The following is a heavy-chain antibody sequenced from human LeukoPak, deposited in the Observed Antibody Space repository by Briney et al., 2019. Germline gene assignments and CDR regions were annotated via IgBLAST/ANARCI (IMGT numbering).Heavy chain of an antibody. CDR1: GGTFNSNA. D-gene: IGHD6-13*01. J-gene: IGHJ5*02. V-gene: IGHV1-69*05. CDR2: ITPIFGST. CDR3: ARGRSRVPAVTYNWFDP. Sequence: ASVKVSCKASGGTFNSNAFHWVRQAPGQGLEWMGGITPIFGSTKYAQKFQGRVTVTTDESTSTAYMELSDLRSDDTAVYYCARGRSRVPAVTYNWFDPWGQGTLVTVSS.